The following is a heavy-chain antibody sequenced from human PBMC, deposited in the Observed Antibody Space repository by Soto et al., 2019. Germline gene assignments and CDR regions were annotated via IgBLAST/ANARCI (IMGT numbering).Heavy chain of an antibody. CDR2: INHSGST. CDR3: AALGVRGVKPFDY. CDR1: GGSFSGYY. D-gene: IGHD3-10*01. V-gene: IGHV4-34*01. J-gene: IGHJ4*02. Sequence: TLSLTCAVYGGSFSGYYWSWICQPPGKGLEWIGEINHSGSTNYNPSLKSRVTISVDTSKNQFSLKLSSVTAADTAVYYCAALGVRGVKPFDYWGQGTLVTVSS.